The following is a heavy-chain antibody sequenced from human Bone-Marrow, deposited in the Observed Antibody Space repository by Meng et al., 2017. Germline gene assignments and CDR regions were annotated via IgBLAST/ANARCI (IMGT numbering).Heavy chain of an antibody. V-gene: IGHV3-74*01. Sequence: GESLKISCAASGFPFSNSWMHWVSQAPGKGLVWVSYINSDGSTTTYADSVKGRFTISRDNAKNTVYLQMTSMRAEDTAVNYCSRDRSYSCDYWGQGALVTVSS. J-gene: IGHJ4*02. CDR2: INSDGSTT. CDR1: GFPFSNSW. CDR3: SRDRSYSCDY. D-gene: IGHD1-26*01.